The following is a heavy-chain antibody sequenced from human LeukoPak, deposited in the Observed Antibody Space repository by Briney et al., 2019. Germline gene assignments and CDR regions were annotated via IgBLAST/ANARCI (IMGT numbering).Heavy chain of an antibody. CDR3: ARRTALKNASDL. J-gene: IGHJ3*01. V-gene: IGHV4-59*08. CDR2: ISDSGNT. CDR1: GGSIINYF. Sequence: SETLSLTCAVSGGSIINYFWGWIRQPPGKGLEFIGYISDSGNTNYSPSLKSRLTISVDTSKNQFSLRLGSLSAADTAVYYCARRTALKNASDLWGQGTMVTVSS.